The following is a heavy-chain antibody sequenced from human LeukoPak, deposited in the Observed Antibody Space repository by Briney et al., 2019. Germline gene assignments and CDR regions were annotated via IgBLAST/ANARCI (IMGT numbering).Heavy chain of an antibody. J-gene: IGHJ4*02. D-gene: IGHD6-6*01. CDR1: GGSFSGYC. V-gene: IGHV4-34*01. CDR3: ARQRGSPLAARSYYFDY. Sequence: SETLSLTCAVYGGSFSGYCWSWIRQPPGKGLEWIGEINHSGSTNYNPSLKSRVTISVDTSKNQFSLKLSSVTAADTAVYYCARQRGSPLAARSYYFDYWGQGTLVTVSS. CDR2: INHSGST.